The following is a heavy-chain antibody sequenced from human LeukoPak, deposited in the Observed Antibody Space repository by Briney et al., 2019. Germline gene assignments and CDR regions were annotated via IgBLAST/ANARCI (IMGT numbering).Heavy chain of an antibody. CDR3: ARDSSGYYFSYYYYYMDV. Sequence: SETLSLTWTVSGGSISSYYWSWIRQPPGKGLEWIGYIYYSGSTNYNPSLKSRVTISVDTSKNQFSLKLSSVTAADTAVYYCARDSSGYYFSYYYYYMDVWGKGTTVTVSS. D-gene: IGHD3-22*01. CDR1: GGSISSYY. J-gene: IGHJ6*03. V-gene: IGHV4-59*01. CDR2: IYYSGST.